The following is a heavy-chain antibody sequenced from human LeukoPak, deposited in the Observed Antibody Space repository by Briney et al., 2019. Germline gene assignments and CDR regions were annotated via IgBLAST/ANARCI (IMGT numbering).Heavy chain of an antibody. V-gene: IGHV3-23*01. Sequence: GGSLRLSCAASGFTFSSYAMSWVRQAPGKGLEWVSVISGSGDSTYYADSVKDRFTISRDNSKNTLYLQMNSLRAEDTAVYFCAKRGSSVNATPRDYFDYWGQGNLVTVSS. CDR1: GFTFSSYA. D-gene: IGHD2-15*01. J-gene: IGHJ4*02. CDR2: ISGSGDST. CDR3: AKRGSSVNATPRDYFDY.